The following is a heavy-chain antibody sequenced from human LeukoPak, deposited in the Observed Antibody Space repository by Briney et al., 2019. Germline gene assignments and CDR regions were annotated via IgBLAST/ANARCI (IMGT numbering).Heavy chain of an antibody. CDR2: INPNSGGT. V-gene: IGHV1-2*02. CDR1: GYTFTGYY. D-gene: IGHD3-3*01. Sequence: GASVTVSCKASGYTFTGYYMHWVRQAPGQGLEWMGWINPNSGGTNYAQKIQGRVTMTRDTSISTAYMELSRLRSDDTAVYYCARGGRVGLRFLEWLLYYWGQGTLVTVSS. CDR3: ARGGRVGLRFLEWLLYY. J-gene: IGHJ4*02.